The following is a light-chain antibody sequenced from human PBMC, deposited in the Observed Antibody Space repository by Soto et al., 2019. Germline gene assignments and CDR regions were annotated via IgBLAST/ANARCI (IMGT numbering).Light chain of an antibody. J-gene: IGKJ5*01. V-gene: IGKV3-20*01. CDR1: QSLSSNF. CDR3: QQYGSSPPIT. CDR2: DSS. Sequence: EIVLTQSPATLSSSPGERATLSCRASQSLSSNFLAWYQQKPGQTPRLLIYDSSTRATSIPARFSGSGSGTELTLTISRLEAEDFAVYYCQQYGSSPPITFGQGTRLEIK.